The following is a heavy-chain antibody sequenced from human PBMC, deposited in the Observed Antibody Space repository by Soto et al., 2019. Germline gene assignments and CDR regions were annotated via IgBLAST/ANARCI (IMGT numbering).Heavy chain of an antibody. V-gene: IGHV4-39*01. J-gene: IGHJ5*02. CDR3: AGQTFTIAAASYGRSNWFDP. CDR1: GGSITSSSHF. Sequence: SETLSLTCTASGGSITSSSHFWGWVRQPPGKGLEWIGTIYFTGNTYYTPSLKSRLTMSIDTSKNEFSLRLNSVTAADTAVYYCAGQTFTIAAASYGRSNWFDPWGPGTPVTAPQ. D-gene: IGHD6-25*01. CDR2: IYFTGNT.